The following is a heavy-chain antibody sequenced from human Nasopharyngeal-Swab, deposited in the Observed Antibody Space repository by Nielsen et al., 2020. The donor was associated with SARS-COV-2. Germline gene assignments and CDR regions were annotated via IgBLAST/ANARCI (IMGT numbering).Heavy chain of an antibody. V-gene: IGHV4-31*11. CDR2: SYYTGNT. CDR1: GRSVNSGGYY. J-gene: IGHJ4*02. CDR3: ARGNMIDFGGVVALDY. Sequence: LRLSCGVSGRSVNSGGYYWSWIRQHPGKGLEWIGYSYYTGNTKYNPSLKSRVAISADTSKNQFSLHLSSVTAADTAVYFCARGNMIDFGGVVALDYWGQGILATVAS. D-gene: IGHD3-16*02.